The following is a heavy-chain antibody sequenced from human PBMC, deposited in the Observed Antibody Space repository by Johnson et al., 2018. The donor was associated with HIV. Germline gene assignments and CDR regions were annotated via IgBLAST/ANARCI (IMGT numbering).Heavy chain of an antibody. CDR2: ISYDGSNK. CDR1: GFTFSSYA. V-gene: IGHV3-30*04. Sequence: QMLLVESGGGVVQPGRSLRLSCAASGFTFSSYAMHWVRQAPGKGLEWVAVISYDGSNKYYADSVKGRFTISRDNSKNTLYLQMKSLRAEDTAVYYCAELPGFGDYDDGALDIWGQGTMVTVSS. D-gene: IGHD4-17*01. CDR3: AELPGFGDYDDGALDI. J-gene: IGHJ3*02.